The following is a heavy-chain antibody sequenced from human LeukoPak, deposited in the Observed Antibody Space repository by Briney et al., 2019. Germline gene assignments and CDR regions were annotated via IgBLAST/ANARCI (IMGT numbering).Heavy chain of an antibody. D-gene: IGHD3-22*01. V-gene: IGHV4-30-2*01. J-gene: IGHJ4*02. CDR3: ASGRYYYDSSGADY. Sequence: PSETLSLTCAVSGGSISSGGYSWSWIRQPPGKGLEWIGYIYHSGSTYYNPSLKSRVTISVDRSKNQFSLKLSSVTAADTAVYYCASGRYYYDSSGADYWGQGTLVTVSS. CDR1: GGSISSGGYS. CDR2: IYHSGST.